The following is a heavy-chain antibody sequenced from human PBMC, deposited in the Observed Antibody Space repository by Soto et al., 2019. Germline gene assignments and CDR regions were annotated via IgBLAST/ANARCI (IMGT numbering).Heavy chain of an antibody. J-gene: IGHJ4*02. D-gene: IGHD6-19*01. V-gene: IGHV2-5*02. CDR1: GFSLSTSGVG. CDR2: IYWDDDK. Sequence: QITLKESGPTLVKPTQTLTLTCTFSGFSLSTSGVGVGWLRQPPGKALEWLALIYWDDDKRYSPSLKSRLTITKDTSKNQVVLTMTNMDPVDTATYYCAHRLCSGWIYYFDYWGQGTLVTVSS. CDR3: AHRLCSGWIYYFDY.